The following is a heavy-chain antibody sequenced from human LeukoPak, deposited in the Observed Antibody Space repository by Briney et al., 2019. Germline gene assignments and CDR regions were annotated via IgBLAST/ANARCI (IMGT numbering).Heavy chain of an antibody. J-gene: IGHJ6*02. CDR3: ARLDYYDSSGYLPKTGYYYGMDV. CDR1: GYTFTSYG. Sequence: ASVTVSCTASGYTFTSYGISWVRQAPGQGLEWMGWISAYNGSTNYAQKLQGRVTMTTDTSTSTAYMELRSLRSDDTAVYYCARLDYYDSSGYLPKTGYYYGMDVWGQGTTVTVSS. V-gene: IGHV1-18*01. D-gene: IGHD3-22*01. CDR2: ISAYNGST.